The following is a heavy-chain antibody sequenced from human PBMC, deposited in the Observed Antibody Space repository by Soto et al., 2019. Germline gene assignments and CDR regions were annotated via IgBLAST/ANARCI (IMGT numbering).Heavy chain of an antibody. CDR1: GFTFRDYY. D-gene: IGHD5-18*01. Sequence: GSLRLSCAASGFTFRDYYMTWIRQAPGKGLGWISYISGAATTIYYADSVEGRFTVSRDNAKNPLYLQMDSLRAEDTAVYYCARVGGGYSFAVGYMEVWGKGTTVTVSS. V-gene: IGHV3-11*01. J-gene: IGHJ6*03. CDR2: ISGAATTI. CDR3: ARVGGGYSFAVGYMEV.